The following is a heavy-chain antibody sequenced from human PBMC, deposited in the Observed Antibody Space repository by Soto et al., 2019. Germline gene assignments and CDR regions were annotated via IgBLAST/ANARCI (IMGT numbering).Heavy chain of an antibody. D-gene: IGHD2-21*02. CDR2: ISYDGSDK. CDR3: ARGGGFCGADCYKGGIDY. J-gene: IGHJ4*02. Sequence: QVQLVESGGGVVQPGRSRRLSCAASGFTFSPYTMHWVRQTPGKGLEWVAVISYDGSDKYYADSVRGRFTISRDNSKNTLFLQMNSLRAEDTALYYCARGGGFCGADCYKGGIDYWGQGALVTVSS. V-gene: IGHV3-30-3*01. CDR1: GFTFSPYT.